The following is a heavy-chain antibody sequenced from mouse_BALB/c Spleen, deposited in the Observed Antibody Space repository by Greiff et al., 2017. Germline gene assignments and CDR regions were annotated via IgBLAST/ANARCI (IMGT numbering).Heavy chain of an antibody. Sequence: QVQLKQSGAELVRPGVSVKISCKGSGYTFTDYAMHWVKQSHAKSLEWIGVISTYYGDASYNQKFKGKATMTVDKSSSTAYMELARLTSEDSAIYYCARGHYGSREAMDYWGQGTSVTVSS. CDR1: GYTFTDYA. D-gene: IGHD1-1*01. J-gene: IGHJ4*01. CDR2: ISTYYGDA. CDR3: ARGHYGSREAMDY. V-gene: IGHV1S137*01.